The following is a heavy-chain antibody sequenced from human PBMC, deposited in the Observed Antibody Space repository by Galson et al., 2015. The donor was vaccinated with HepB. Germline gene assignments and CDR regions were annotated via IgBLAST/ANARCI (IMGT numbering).Heavy chain of an antibody. V-gene: IGHV4-4*07. CDR1: GGSISNYY. CDR3: ARDRTISGYFDY. J-gene: IGHJ4*02. Sequence: SETLFLTCTVSGGSISNYYWSWIRQPAGKGLEWIGRIYTSGFTNYNPSLKSRVTMSVDTSKNQFSLKLTSVTAADTAVYYCARDRTISGYFDYWGQGTLVTVSS. CDR2: IYTSGFT. D-gene: IGHD1-1*01.